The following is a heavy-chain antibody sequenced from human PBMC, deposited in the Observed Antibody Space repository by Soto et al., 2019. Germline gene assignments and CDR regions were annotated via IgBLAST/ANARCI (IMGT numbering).Heavy chain of an antibody. D-gene: IGHD2-8*01. J-gene: IGHJ6*02. CDR3: AKELDYCTNGVSHGCYSYGMDV. V-gene: IGHV3-30*18. CDR2: ISYDGSNK. CDR1: AFTFIRYG. Sequence: QVQLVESGGGVVQPGRSLRLSCAASAFTFIRYGMPCVRQAPGKGLELVAVISYDGSNKYYADSVKGRFTISRDNSKHKLYLQMNILRAEDTAVYYCAKELDYCTNGVSHGCYSYGMDVWGQGTTVTVSS.